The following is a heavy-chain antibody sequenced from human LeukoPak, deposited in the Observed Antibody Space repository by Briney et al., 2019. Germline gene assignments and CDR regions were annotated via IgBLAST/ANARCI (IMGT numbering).Heavy chain of an antibody. V-gene: IGHV3-7*01. CDR1: GFTFSTYW. CDR3: ARDGKTVTPRYYYFYMDV. D-gene: IGHD4-17*01. CDR2: IKRGGSER. Sequence: GGSLRLSCAASGFTFSTYWMSWVRQAPGKGLEWVANIKRGGSERYYVDSVKGRFIISRDNAKNSVYLHMNSLIAEDTAVYYCARDGKTVTPRYYYFYMDVWGQGTTVTVSS. J-gene: IGHJ6*03.